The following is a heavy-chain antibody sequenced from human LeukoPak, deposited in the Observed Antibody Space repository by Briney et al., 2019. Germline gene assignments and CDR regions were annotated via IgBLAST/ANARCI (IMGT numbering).Heavy chain of an antibody. J-gene: IGHJ4*02. CDR2: VYNSDYT. Sequence: SETLSLTCTVSGGSINGYYWSWIRQPPGKGLEWIGYVYNSDYTQYNPSPKGRVSISFDTSKSQFSLRLTSVTAADTAVCFCARNLGSSYSYLFDYWGQGSLVTVSS. CDR3: ARNLGSSYSYLFDY. D-gene: IGHD3-10*01. CDR1: GGSINGYY. V-gene: IGHV4-4*08.